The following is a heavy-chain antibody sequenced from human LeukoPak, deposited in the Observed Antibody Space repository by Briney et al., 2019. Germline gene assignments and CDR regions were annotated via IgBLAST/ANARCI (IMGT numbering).Heavy chain of an antibody. J-gene: IGHJ4*02. CDR3: ARDGGFDPDYYFDY. CDR1: GYTFTSYG. D-gene: IGHD3-16*01. Sequence: GASVTVSCTASGYTFTSYGISWVRQAPGQGLEWMGWISAYNGNTNYAQKLQGRVTMTTDTSTSTAYMELRSLRSDDTAVYYCARDGGFDPDYYFDYWGQGTLVTVSS. CDR2: ISAYNGNT. V-gene: IGHV1-18*04.